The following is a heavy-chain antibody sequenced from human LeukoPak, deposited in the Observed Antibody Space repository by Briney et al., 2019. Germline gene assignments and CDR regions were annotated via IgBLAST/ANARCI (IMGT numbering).Heavy chain of an antibody. J-gene: IGHJ5*02. CDR2: IYYSGST. Sequence: KTSETLSLTCTVSGGSISSSSYYWGWIRQPPGKGLEWIGYIYYSGSTNYNPSLKSRVTISVDTSKNQFSLKLSSVTAADTAVYYCARATDPSGWYNWFDPWGQGTLVTVSS. CDR3: ARATDPSGWYNWFDP. CDR1: GGSISSSSYY. D-gene: IGHD6-19*01. V-gene: IGHV4-61*05.